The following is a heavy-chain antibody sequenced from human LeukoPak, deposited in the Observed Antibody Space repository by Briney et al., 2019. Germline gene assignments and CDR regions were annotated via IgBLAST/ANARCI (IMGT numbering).Heavy chain of an antibody. CDR1: GGSISSSSYY. CDR2: IYYSGST. Sequence: SETLSLTCTVSGGSISSSSYYWGWIRQPPGKGLEWIGSIYYSGSTYYNPSLKSRVTISVDTSKNQFSLKLSSVTAADTAVYYCARAAYYGSGLDVWGQGTTVTVSS. V-gene: IGHV4-39*07. D-gene: IGHD3-10*01. J-gene: IGHJ6*02. CDR3: ARAAYYGSGLDV.